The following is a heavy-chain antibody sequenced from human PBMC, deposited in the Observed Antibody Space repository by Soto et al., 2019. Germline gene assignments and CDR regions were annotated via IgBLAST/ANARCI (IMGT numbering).Heavy chain of an antibody. D-gene: IGHD2-2*01. Sequence: KGLDWIGYIYYSGSTNYNPSLKSRVTISVDTSKNQLSMKLSSVTAAETAVYYCARQDCSSTSCYADFEYWGKGTLVIV. CDR3: ARQDCSSTSCYADFEY. CDR2: IYYSGST. J-gene: IGHJ4*02. V-gene: IGHV4-59*08.